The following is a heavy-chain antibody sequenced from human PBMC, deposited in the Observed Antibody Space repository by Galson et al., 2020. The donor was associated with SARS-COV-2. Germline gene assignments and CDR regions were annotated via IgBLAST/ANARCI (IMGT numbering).Heavy chain of an antibody. CDR1: GFTFDDYA. V-gene: IGHV3-9*01. CDR2: ISWNSGSI. Sequence: GGSLRLSCAASGFTFDDYAMHWVRQAPGKGLEWVSGISWNSGSIGYADSVKGRFTISRDNAKNSLYLQMNSLRAEDTALYYCAKAVSPSIAAPLDYWGQGTLVTVSS. J-gene: IGHJ4*02. D-gene: IGHD6-6*01. CDR3: AKAVSPSIAAPLDY.